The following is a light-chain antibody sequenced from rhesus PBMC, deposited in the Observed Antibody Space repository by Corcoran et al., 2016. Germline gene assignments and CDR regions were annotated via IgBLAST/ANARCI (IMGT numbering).Light chain of an antibody. Sequence: DIVMTQTPLSLPITPGEPASISCRSSQSLLHSNGNTYFHWYLQKPGQCPQLLIYGGSNRASGVPDRFSGSGSGTDFTLKISKVEAEDVGVYYCVQAIAFPYSFGQGTKVEIK. J-gene: IGKJ2*01. CDR2: GGS. CDR1: QSLLHSNGNTY. V-gene: IGKV2-72*01. CDR3: VQAIAFPYS.